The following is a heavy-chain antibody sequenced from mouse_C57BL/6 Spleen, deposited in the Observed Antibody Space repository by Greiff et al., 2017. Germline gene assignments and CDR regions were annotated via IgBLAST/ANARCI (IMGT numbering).Heavy chain of an antibody. CDR2: IDPEDGET. J-gene: IGHJ2*01. V-gene: IGHV14-2*01. CDR3: ATGTRGFDY. Sequence: VQLQQSGAELVKPGASVKLSCTASGFNIKDSYMHWVKQRTEQGLEWIGRIDPEDGETKYAPTFQGKATITADTSSNTAYLQLSSLTSEDTAVYYCATGTRGFDYWGQGTTLTVSS. CDR1: GFNIKDSY. D-gene: IGHD4-1*01.